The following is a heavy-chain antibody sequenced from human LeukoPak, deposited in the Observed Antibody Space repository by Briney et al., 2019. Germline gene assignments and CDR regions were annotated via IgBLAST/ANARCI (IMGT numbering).Heavy chain of an antibody. J-gene: IGHJ4*02. CDR2: IIPIFGTA. D-gene: IGHD2-15*01. Sequence: SVKVSCKASGGTFSSYAISWVRQAPGQGLEWMGGIIPIFGTANYAQKFQGRVTITTDESASTAYMELSSLRSEDTAVYYCARDAPYCSGGSCYSGGMDYWGQGTLVAVSS. CDR3: ARDAPYCSGGSCYSGGMDY. V-gene: IGHV1-69*05. CDR1: GGTFSSYA.